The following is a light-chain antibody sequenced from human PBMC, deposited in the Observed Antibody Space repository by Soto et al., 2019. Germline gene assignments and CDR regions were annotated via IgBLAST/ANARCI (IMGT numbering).Light chain of an antibody. CDR2: AAS. Sequence: EVVLTQSPGTLSLSAGERATLSCRASQSVASDHLACYQQKTGQAPRLLIYAASTRAAGIPDRFSGSGSGTDFTLTISRLEPEDFGVFFCHHYGRSPIFTFGPGTTVDMK. CDR3: HHYGRSPIFT. CDR1: QSVASDH. V-gene: IGKV3-20*01. J-gene: IGKJ3*01.